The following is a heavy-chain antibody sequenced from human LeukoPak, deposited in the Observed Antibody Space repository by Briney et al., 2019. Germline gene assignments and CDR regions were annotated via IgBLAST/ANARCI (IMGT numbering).Heavy chain of an antibody. D-gene: IGHD2-2*01. CDR1: GYTFTSYG. Sequence: ASVKVSCKASGYTFTSYGISWVRQAPGQGLEWMGWINPNSGGTNYAQKFQGRVTMTRDTSISTAYMELSRLRSDDTAVYYCAREDCSSTSCSDSNWFDPWGQGTLVTVSS. CDR3: AREDCSSTSCSDSNWFDP. J-gene: IGHJ5*02. V-gene: IGHV1-2*02. CDR2: INPNSGGT.